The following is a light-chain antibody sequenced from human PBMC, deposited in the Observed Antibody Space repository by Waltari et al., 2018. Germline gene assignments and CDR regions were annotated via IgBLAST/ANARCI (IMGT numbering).Light chain of an antibody. J-gene: IGKJ4*01. CDR2: GAS. V-gene: IGKV1-9*01. Sequence: DIHLTQSPSFLSASVGDRVTITCRASQAISSFLAWYQRKPGKAPNLLIYGASTLLSGVPSRFSGSGSDTEFTLTISNLQPEDFATYYCQQSDAFPVTFGGGT. CDR1: QAISSF. CDR3: QQSDAFPVT.